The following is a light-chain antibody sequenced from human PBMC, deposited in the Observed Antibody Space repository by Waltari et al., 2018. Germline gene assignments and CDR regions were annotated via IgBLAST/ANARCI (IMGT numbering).Light chain of an antibody. CDR3: LQYNDWPPWT. V-gene: IGKV3-15*01. CDR2: GAS. CDR1: QSVTSN. Sequence: EIVMTQSPATLSVSPGERATLSCRASQSVTSNLAWYQQKHGQAPRLLIFGASTRATAIPARFSGSGSGTEFTLTISSLQSEDFAVYYCLQYNDWPPWTFGQGTKVEIK. J-gene: IGKJ1*01.